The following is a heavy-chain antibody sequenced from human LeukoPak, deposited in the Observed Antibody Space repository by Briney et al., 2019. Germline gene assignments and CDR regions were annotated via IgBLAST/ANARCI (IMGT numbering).Heavy chain of an antibody. D-gene: IGHD3-9*01. Sequence: GGSLRLSCAASEFTFSTYWMTWVRQAPGKGLEWVANIKGDGSEKRYVGSVKGRFTISRDNAKNSLFLQMNSLRADDTAVYYCAREVVIFPDYYYYGMDVWAKGPRSPSP. J-gene: IGHJ6*02. CDR1: EFTFSTYW. CDR3: AREVVIFPDYYYYGMDV. V-gene: IGHV3-7*03. CDR2: IKGDGSEK.